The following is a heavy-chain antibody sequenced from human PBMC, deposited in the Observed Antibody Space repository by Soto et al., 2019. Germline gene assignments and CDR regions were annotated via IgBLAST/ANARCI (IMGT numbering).Heavy chain of an antibody. V-gene: IGHV4-59*01. Sequence: SETLSLTCTVSGGSISSYYWSWILQPPGKGLEWIGYIYYSGSTNYNPSLKSRVTISVDTSKNQFSLKLSSVTAADTAVYYCASGDSIAADFDYWGQGTLVTVSS. CDR2: IYYSGST. D-gene: IGHD6-13*01. CDR1: GGSISSYY. J-gene: IGHJ4*02. CDR3: ASGDSIAADFDY.